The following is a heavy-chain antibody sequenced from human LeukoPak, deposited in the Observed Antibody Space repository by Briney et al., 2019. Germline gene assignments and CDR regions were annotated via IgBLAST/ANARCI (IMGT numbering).Heavy chain of an antibody. Sequence: GGSLRLSCAASGFTFSSYAMSWVRQAPGKGLEWVSSFSGSGGSTYYADSVKGRFTISRDNSKTTLYLQMNSLRAEDTAVTYWAKGVLTLLDYGGRGTLATVSS. CDR2: FSGSGGST. D-gene: IGHD1-14*01. V-gene: IGHV3-23*01. J-gene: IGHJ4*02. CDR3: AKGVLTLLDY. CDR1: GFTFSSYA.